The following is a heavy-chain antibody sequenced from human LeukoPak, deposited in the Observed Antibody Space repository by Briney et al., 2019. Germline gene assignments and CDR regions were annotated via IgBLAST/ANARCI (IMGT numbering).Heavy chain of an antibody. D-gene: IGHD3-22*01. CDR2: ISSSGSTI. CDR3: AKDRDSSGLYDAFDI. J-gene: IGHJ3*02. CDR1: GGSFSGYY. Sequence: LSLTCAVYGGSFSGYYWSWIRQPPGKGLEWVSYISSSGSTIYYADSVKGRFTISRDNSKNTLYLQMNSLRAEDTAVYYCAKDRDSSGLYDAFDIWGQGTMVTVSS. V-gene: IGHV3-11*04.